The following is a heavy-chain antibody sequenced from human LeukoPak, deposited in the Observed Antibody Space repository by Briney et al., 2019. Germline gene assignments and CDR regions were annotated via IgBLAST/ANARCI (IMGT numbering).Heavy chain of an antibody. J-gene: IGHJ4*02. V-gene: IGHV4-38-2*01. D-gene: IGHD1-20*01. CDR2: MYYRGSV. Sequence: SETLSLTCAVSGYSISSGYYWGWIRPPPGKGLEWIATMYYRGSVYYNPSLKSRVTISVDTSKNQLSLKLSSVTAADTAVYFCARGISALDYWGQGTLVTVSS. CDR1: GYSISSGYY. CDR3: ARGISALDY.